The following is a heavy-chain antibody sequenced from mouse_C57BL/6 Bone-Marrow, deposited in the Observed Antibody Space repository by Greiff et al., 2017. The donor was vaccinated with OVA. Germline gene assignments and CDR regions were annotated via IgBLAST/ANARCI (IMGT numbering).Heavy chain of an antibody. CDR1: GYTFTSYW. CDR3: AVIYYDYDGGYFDV. J-gene: IGHJ1*03. Sequence: EVQLQESGTVLARPGASVKMSCKTSGYTFTSYWMHWVKQRPGQGLEWIGAIYPGNSDTSYNQKFKGKAQLTAVTSASTAYMELSSLTNEDSAVYYSAVIYYDYDGGYFDVWGTGTTVTVSS. D-gene: IGHD2-4*01. CDR2: IYPGNSDT. V-gene: IGHV1-5*01.